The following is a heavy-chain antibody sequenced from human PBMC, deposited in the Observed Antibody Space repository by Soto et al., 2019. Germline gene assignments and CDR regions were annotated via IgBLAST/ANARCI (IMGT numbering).Heavy chain of an antibody. Sequence: QVQLVQSGAEVKKPGASVKVSCKASGYTFTSYGISWVRQAPGQGLEWMGWISAYNGNTNYAQKLQGRGTMTTDTSTSTAYMELRSLRSDDTAVYYCARAIYGDYQTYYYYGMDVWGQGTTVTVSS. J-gene: IGHJ6*02. D-gene: IGHD4-17*01. CDR3: ARAIYGDYQTYYYYGMDV. CDR1: GYTFTSYG. CDR2: ISAYNGNT. V-gene: IGHV1-18*04.